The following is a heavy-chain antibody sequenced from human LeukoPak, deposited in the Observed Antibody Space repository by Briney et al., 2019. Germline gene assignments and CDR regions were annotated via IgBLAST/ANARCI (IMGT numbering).Heavy chain of an antibody. D-gene: IGHD6-6*01. CDR2: ISAYNGNT. V-gene: IGHV1-18*01. CDR3: ARGRRAARYYYYYGMDV. CDR1: GYTFTSYG. J-gene: IGHJ6*02. Sequence: ASVKVSCKASGYTFTSYGISWVRQAPGQGLEWMGWISAYNGNTNYAQKFQGRVTMTRNTSISTAYMELSSLRSEDTAVYYCARGRRAARYYYYYGMDVWGHGTTVTVSS.